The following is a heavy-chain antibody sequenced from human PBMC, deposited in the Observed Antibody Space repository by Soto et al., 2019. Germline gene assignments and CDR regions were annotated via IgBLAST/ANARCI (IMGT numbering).Heavy chain of an antibody. J-gene: IGHJ6*02. Sequence: DEQLVESGGGLVQSGGSLRLSCEASGFTLKSYEVNWVRQAPGKGLEWISYITSSTRTTYYADSVKGRFTISRDNARKSVYLQMNRLRVEDTAIYYCARGHTRIQGDLSHYNGLDVWGQGTTVTVSS. D-gene: IGHD3-10*01. CDR2: ITSSTRTT. V-gene: IGHV3-48*03. CDR1: GFTLKSYE. CDR3: ARGHTRIQGDLSHYNGLDV.